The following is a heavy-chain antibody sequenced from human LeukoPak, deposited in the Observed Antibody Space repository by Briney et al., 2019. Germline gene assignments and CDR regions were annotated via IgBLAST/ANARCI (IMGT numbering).Heavy chain of an antibody. CDR2: INHSGST. CDR3: ARGYAGVAGTGRYFDY. Sequence: PSETLSLTRAVYGGSFSGYYWSWIRQPPGKGLEWIGEINHSGSTNYNPSLKSRVTISVDTSKNQFSLKLSSVTAADTAVYYCARGYAGVAGTGRYFDYWGQGTLVTVSS. D-gene: IGHD6-19*01. V-gene: IGHV4-34*01. CDR1: GGSFSGYY. J-gene: IGHJ4*02.